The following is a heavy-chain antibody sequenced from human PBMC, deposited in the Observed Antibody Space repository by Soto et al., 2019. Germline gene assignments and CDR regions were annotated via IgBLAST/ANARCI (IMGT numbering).Heavy chain of an antibody. CDR1: GGSVSGGSYF. CDR2: FYYSGSI. D-gene: IGHD1-1*01. V-gene: IGHV4-61*01. CDR3: AREGRMGTFDY. J-gene: IGHJ4*02. Sequence: SETLSLTCTVSGGSVSGGSYFWSWVRQPPGKGLEWIGYFYYSGSIKYNPSLKSRVTILEDTPKNQFSLKLNSVTAADTAVYYCAREGRMGTFDYWGQGALVT.